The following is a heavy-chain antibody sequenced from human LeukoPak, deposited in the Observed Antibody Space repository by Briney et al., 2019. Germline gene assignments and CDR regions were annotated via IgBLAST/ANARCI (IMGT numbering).Heavy chain of an antibody. D-gene: IGHD5-18*01. CDR3: ARHVGIHLWSLYFDY. V-gene: IGHV4-59*08. J-gene: IGHJ4*02. CDR2: IYSSGST. Sequence: SETLSLTCIVSGGSISSYYWSWIRQPPGKGLEWIGYIYSSGSTDYNPSLKSRATISLDTPNHQFSLKLTSVTAADTAVYYCARHVGIHLWSLYFDYWGQGTLVTVSS. CDR1: GGSISSYY.